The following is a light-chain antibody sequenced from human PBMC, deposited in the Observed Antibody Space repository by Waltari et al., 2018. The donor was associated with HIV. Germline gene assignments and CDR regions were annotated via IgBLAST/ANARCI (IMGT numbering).Light chain of an antibody. J-gene: IGKJ3*01. CDR2: DAT. CDR1: QGISDW. Sequence: DIQLTQSPSFVSASVGDGVTNTCRASQGISDWVAWYQQHPNRAPKLLIFDATKLHSGVPSRFSGWGYGTNFSLTISRLQPEDFATYFCQQSNSLPFTFGPGTQVDVK. V-gene: IGKV1-12*01. CDR3: QQSNSLPFT.